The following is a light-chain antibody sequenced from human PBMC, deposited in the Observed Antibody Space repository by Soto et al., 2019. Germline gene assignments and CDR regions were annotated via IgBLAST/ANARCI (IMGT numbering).Light chain of an antibody. J-gene: IGKJ2*01. CDR3: QQYYSYPEYT. Sequence: AIRMTQSPSSLSASTGDRVTTTCRASQGISSYLAWYQQKPGKAPKLLIYAASTLQSGVPSRFSGSGSGTDFTLTVSCLQSEDLATYYCQQYYSYPEYTFGQGTKLDIK. CDR2: AAS. CDR1: QGISSY. V-gene: IGKV1-8*01.